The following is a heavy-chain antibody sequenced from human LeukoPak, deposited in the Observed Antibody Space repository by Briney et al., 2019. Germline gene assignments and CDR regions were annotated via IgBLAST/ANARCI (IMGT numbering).Heavy chain of an antibody. D-gene: IGHD2-2*01. Sequence: ASVKVSCKASGYTFTGYYIHWVRQAPGQGLEWMGWIDPNSGGTDYAQKFQGRVTMTRGTSISTAYMDLSRLRSDDTAVYYCARVGYSSSASDYWGQGTPVTVSS. CDR1: GYTFTGYY. CDR3: ARVGYSSSASDY. CDR2: IDPNSGGT. V-gene: IGHV1-2*02. J-gene: IGHJ4*02.